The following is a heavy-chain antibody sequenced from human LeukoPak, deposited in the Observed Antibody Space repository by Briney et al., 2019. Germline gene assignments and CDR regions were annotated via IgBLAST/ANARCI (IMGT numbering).Heavy chain of an antibody. Sequence: GRCLRLSCTGAGFRVGGYALSWVSQAAGKGLEWVGFIRSKVLYGTSEYAASVEGRFTISRDDPNNIVYLQMNSLKTEDTAVYFCVKESVRDYYFDYWGQGTLVTVSS. J-gene: IGHJ4*02. CDR3: VKESVRDYYFDY. V-gene: IGHV3-49*04. CDR1: GFRVGGYA. CDR2: IRSKVLYGTS. D-gene: IGHD3-10*02.